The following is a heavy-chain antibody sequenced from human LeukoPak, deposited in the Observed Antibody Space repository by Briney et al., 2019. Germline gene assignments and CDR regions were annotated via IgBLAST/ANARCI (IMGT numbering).Heavy chain of an antibody. J-gene: IGHJ4*02. V-gene: IGHV4-39*01. CDR3: ARWSITMVRGAYDY. D-gene: IGHD3-10*01. Sequence: PSETLSLTCTVSGGSISSSSYYWGWIRQPPGKGLEWIGSIYYSGSTYYNPSLKSRVTISVDTSKNQFSLRLSSVTAADTAVYYCARWSITMVRGAYDYWGQGTLVTVSS. CDR1: GGSISSSSYY. CDR2: IYYSGST.